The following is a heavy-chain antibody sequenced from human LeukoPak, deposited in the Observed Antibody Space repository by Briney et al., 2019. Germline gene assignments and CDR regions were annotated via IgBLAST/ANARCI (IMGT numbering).Heavy chain of an antibody. Sequence: EASVKVSCKASGYTFTSYGISWVRQAPGQGLEWMGWISGYNGYTHYAHNLQGRVTMTKDTSTSTAYMELRSLRSDDTAVYYCARDEARYSSGYYPNWFDPWGQGTLVTVFS. V-gene: IGHV1-18*01. CDR3: ARDEARYSSGYYPNWFDP. D-gene: IGHD3-22*01. J-gene: IGHJ5*02. CDR1: GYTFTSYG. CDR2: ISGYNGYT.